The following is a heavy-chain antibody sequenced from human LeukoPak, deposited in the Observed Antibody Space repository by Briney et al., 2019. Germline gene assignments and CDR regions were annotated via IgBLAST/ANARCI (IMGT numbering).Heavy chain of an antibody. CDR2: IYTSGST. CDR3: AGEGYDSSGYYYVLYFDY. D-gene: IGHD3-22*01. V-gene: IGHV4-4*07. Sequence: SETLSLTCTVSGGSISSYYWSWIRRPAGKGLEWIGRIYTSGSTNYNPSLKSRVTMSVDTSKNQFSLKLSSVTAADTAVYYCAGEGYDSSGYYYVLYFDYWGRGTLVTVSS. CDR1: GGSISSYY. J-gene: IGHJ4*02.